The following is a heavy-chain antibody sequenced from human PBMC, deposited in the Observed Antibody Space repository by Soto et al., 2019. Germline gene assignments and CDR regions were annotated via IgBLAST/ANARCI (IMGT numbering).Heavy chain of an antibody. J-gene: IGHJ3*02. CDR3: ARAQYGDTI. D-gene: IGHD4-17*01. V-gene: IGHV4-59*01. CDR1: GGSISSYY. Sequence: SETLSLSCTVSGGSISSYYWSWIRQPPGKGLEWIGYIYYSGSTNYNPSLKSRVTISVDTSKNQFSLKLSSVTAADTAVYYCARAQYGDTIWGQGTMVTVSS. CDR2: IYYSGST.